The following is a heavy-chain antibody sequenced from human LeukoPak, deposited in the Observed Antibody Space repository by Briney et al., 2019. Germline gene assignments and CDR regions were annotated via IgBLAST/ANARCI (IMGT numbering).Heavy chain of an antibody. J-gene: IGHJ4*02. D-gene: IGHD3-3*01. CDR1: GYTFTSFG. CDR3: ARAPYLFTIFGVIPFDY. Sequence: ASVKVSCKASGYTFTSFGIRWVRQAPGQGLEWMGWSSAYNGNTNYAQKLQGRVTMTTDTSTSTAYMELRSLRSDDTAVYYCARAPYLFTIFGVIPFDYWGQGTLVTVSS. V-gene: IGHV1-18*01. CDR2: SSAYNGNT.